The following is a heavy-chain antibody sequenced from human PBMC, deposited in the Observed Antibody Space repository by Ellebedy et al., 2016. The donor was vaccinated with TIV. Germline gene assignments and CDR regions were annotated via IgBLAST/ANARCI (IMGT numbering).Heavy chain of an antibody. CDR3: ARDLPDIVATIRVGYGMDV. D-gene: IGHD5-12*01. Sequence: PGGSLRLSCAASGFTFRNFGMHRVRQAPGKGLDWVAVIWYDGSNKYYADSVTGRFTISRDNSKNTLYLQMNSLRAEDTAVYYCARDLPDIVATIRVGYGMDVWGQGTTVTVSS. V-gene: IGHV3-33*01. CDR2: IWYDGSNK. J-gene: IGHJ6*02. CDR1: GFTFRNFG.